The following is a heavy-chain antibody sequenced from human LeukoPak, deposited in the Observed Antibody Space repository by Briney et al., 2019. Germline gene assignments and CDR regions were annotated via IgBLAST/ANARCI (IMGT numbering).Heavy chain of an antibody. D-gene: IGHD2-2*01. CDR3: ARRVVGGYCSSTSCYLEAAFDI. V-gene: IGHV5-51*01. Sequence: GESLKISCKGSGYSFTSYWIGWVRQMPGKGLEWMGIIYPGDSDTRYSPSFQGQVTISADKSISTAYLQWSSLKASDTAMYYCARRVVGGYCSSTSCYLEAAFDIWGQGTMVTVSS. CDR2: IYPGDSDT. CDR1: GYSFTSYW. J-gene: IGHJ3*02.